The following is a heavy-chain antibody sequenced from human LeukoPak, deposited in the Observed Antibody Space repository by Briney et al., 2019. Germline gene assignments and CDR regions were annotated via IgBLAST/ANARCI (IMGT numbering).Heavy chain of an antibody. CDR1: GGSISSGDYY. D-gene: IGHD6-13*01. CDR2: IYYSGST. Sequence: SQTLSLTCTVSGGSISSGDYYWSWIRQHPGKGLEWIGYIYYSGSTYYNPSLKSRVTMSVDTSKNQFSLKLSSVTAADTAVYYCARRAAAGTGFDYWGQGTLVTVSS. V-gene: IGHV4-31*03. J-gene: IGHJ4*02. CDR3: ARRAAAGTGFDY.